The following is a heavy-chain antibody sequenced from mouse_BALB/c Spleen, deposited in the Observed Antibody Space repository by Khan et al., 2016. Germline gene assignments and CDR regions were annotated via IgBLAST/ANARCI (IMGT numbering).Heavy chain of an antibody. CDR2: INPSTGYP. Sequence: QVQLLQSGAELAKPGASVKMSCKASGYTFTSYWMHWVKQSPGKGLEWIGYINPSTGYPEYTHKFKDKATLTADTSSSTAYMQLRSLTSEDDAVYYCARRDYGSYYFDYWGQGTTLTVAS. CDR1: GYTFTSYW. J-gene: IGHJ2*01. D-gene: IGHD1-1*01. V-gene: IGHV1-7*01. CDR3: ARRDYGSYYFDY.